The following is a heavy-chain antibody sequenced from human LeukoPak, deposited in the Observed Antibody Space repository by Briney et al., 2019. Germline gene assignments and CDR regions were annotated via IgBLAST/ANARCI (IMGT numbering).Heavy chain of an antibody. V-gene: IGHV1-2*02. CDR1: GYTFTGYY. CDR3: ARQSSRWSGNLDY. J-gene: IGHJ4*02. Sequence: ASVKVSCKASGYTFTGYYMHWVRQAPGQGLEWMGWINPNSGGTNYAQKFQGRVTMTRDTSISTAYMELSRLRSDDTAMYYCARQSSRWSGNLDYWGQGTLVTVSS. D-gene: IGHD6-13*01. CDR2: INPNSGGT.